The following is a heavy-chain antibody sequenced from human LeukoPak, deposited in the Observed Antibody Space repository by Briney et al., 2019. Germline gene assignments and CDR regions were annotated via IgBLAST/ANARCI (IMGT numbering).Heavy chain of an antibody. D-gene: IGHD2-21*01. V-gene: IGHV3-48*01. J-gene: IGHJ6*02. Sequence: GGSLRLSCAASGLTVSSNYMNWVRQAPGKGLEWVSYISSSSSTIYYADSVKGRFTISRDNAKNSLYLQMNSLRAEDTAVYYCASGVLMWYYGMDVWGQGTTVTVSS. CDR1: GLTVSSNY. CDR3: ASGVLMWYYGMDV. CDR2: ISSSSSTI.